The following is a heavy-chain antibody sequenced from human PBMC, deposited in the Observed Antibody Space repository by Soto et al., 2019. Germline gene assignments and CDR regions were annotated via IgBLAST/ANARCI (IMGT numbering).Heavy chain of an antibody. J-gene: IGHJ5*02. CDR1: GYTFTSYA. V-gene: IGHV1-3*01. D-gene: IGHD2-15*01. CDR2: INAGNGNT. Sequence: QVQLVQSGAEVKKPGASVKVSCKASGYTFTSYAMHWVRQAPGQRLEWMGWINAGNGNTKYSQKFQGRVTITRDTSASTAYMELSSLRSEDTAVYYCARDREDIVVVVAATSYNWFDPWGQGTLVTVSS. CDR3: ARDREDIVVVVAATSYNWFDP.